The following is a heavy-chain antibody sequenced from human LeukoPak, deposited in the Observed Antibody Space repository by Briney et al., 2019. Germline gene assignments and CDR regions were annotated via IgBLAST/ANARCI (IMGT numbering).Heavy chain of an antibody. Sequence: PSETLSLTCTVSGGSISSYYWSWIRQPPGKGLEWIGYIYYSGSTNYNPSLKSRVTISVDTSKNQFSLKLSSVTAADTAVYYCARHPKIVGATDYWGQGTLVTVSS. CDR1: GGSISSYY. D-gene: IGHD1-26*01. J-gene: IGHJ4*02. CDR3: ARHPKIVGATDY. CDR2: IYYSGST. V-gene: IGHV4-59*08.